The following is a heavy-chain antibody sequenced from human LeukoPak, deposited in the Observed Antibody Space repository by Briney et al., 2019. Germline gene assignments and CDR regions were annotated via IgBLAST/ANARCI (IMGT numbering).Heavy chain of an antibody. D-gene: IGHD2-2*01. Sequence: PGRSLRLSCAASGFAFDDYAMHWVRQAPGKGLEWVSGISWNSGSIGYADSVKGRFTISRDNAKNSLYLQMNSLRAEDTAVYYCAKVGTSCYAADDWGHCTLVTV. CDR2: ISWNSGSI. CDR3: AKVGTSCYAADD. J-gene: IGHJ4*01. CDR1: GFAFDDYA. V-gene: IGHV3-9*01.